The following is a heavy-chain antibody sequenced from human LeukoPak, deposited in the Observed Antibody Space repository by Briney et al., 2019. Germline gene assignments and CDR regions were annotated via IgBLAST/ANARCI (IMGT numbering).Heavy chain of an antibody. V-gene: IGHV4-59*01. CDR3: ARDGSSNAFDI. CDR2: IYHSGTT. J-gene: IGHJ3*02. D-gene: IGHD6-6*01. CDR1: GGSISNYY. Sequence: SETLSLTCSVSGGSISNYYWSWIRQPPGKGLEWIGYIYHSGTTNYNASLKSRVTISLDTSKNQFSLKLSSVTAADTAVYYCARDGSSNAFDIWGQGTMVTVSA.